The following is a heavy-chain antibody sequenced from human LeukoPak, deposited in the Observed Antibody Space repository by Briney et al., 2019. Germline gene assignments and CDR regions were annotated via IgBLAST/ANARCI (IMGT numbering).Heavy chain of an antibody. J-gene: IGHJ4*02. Sequence: GASVKVSCKASGGTFSSYAISRVLQAPGQGLEWMGGIIPIFGTANYAQKFQGRVTITTDESTSTAYMELSSLRSEDTAVYYCARDIKGIVVVPAASGYWGQGTLVTVSS. CDR2: IIPIFGTA. CDR1: GGTFSSYA. CDR3: ARDIKGIVVVPAASGY. D-gene: IGHD2-2*01. V-gene: IGHV1-69*05.